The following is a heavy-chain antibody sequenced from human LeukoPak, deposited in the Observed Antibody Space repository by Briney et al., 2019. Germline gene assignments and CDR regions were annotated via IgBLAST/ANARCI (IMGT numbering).Heavy chain of an antibody. CDR3: ARGAQYYDFWSGYYGFDY. CDR2: IYTSGST. V-gene: IGHV4-4*07. Sequence: PSETLSLTCTVSGGSISSYYWSWIRQPAGKGLEWIGRIYTSGSTNYNPSLKSRVTMSVDTSKNQFSLKLSSVTAADTAVYYCARGAQYYDFWSGYYGFDYWGQGTLVTVSS. CDR1: GGSISSYY. J-gene: IGHJ4*02. D-gene: IGHD3-3*01.